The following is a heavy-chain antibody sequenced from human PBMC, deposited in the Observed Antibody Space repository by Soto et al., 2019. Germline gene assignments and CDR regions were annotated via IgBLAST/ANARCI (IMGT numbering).Heavy chain of an antibody. V-gene: IGHV1-8*01. CDR1: GYTFTSYD. Sequence: QVQLVQSGAEVKKPGASVKVSCKASGYTFTSYDINWVRQATGQGLEWMGWMNPNSGNTGYAQKFQGRVTMTRNTSISTAYMELSSLRSEDTAVYYCARVSVAALPYYFDYWGQGTLVTVSS. CDR2: MNPNSGNT. D-gene: IGHD6-19*01. CDR3: ARVSVAALPYYFDY. J-gene: IGHJ4*02.